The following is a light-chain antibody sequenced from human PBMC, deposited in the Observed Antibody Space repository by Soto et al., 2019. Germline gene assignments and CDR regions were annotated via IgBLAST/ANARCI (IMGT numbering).Light chain of an antibody. CDR3: QTWGTGAWV. CDR2: LNSDGSH. Sequence: QSVLTQSPSASASLGASVKLTCTLSSGHSSYAIAWYQQQPEKGPRYLMNLNSDGSHSKGDGIPDRFSGSSSGAEHYLTISSLPSEDEADYYCQTWGTGAWVFGGGTKLTVL. CDR1: SGHSSYA. V-gene: IGLV4-69*01. J-gene: IGLJ3*02.